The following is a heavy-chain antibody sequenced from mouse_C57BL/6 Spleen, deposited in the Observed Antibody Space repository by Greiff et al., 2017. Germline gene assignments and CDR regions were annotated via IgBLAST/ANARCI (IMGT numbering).Heavy chain of an antibody. CDR2: INPSNGGT. D-gene: IGHD2-5*01. Sequence: VKLQQPGTELVKPGASVKLSCKASGYTFTRYWMHWVKQRPGQGLEWIGNINPSNGGTNYNEKFKSKATLTVDKSSSTAYMQHSSLTSEDSAVYYCARAYYSNYYAMDYWGQGTSVTGSS. J-gene: IGHJ4*01. V-gene: IGHV1-53*01. CDR3: ARAYYSNYYAMDY. CDR1: GYTFTRYW.